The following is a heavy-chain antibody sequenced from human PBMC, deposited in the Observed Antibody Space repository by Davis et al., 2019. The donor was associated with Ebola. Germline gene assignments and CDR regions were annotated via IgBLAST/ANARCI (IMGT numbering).Heavy chain of an antibody. CDR2: ISYDGSNQ. CDR1: GFTFSSYT. Sequence: GESLKISCAASGFTFSSYTMHWVRQAPGKGLEWVALISYDGSNQYYADSVKGRFTISRDNSKNTLYLQMNSLRAEDTAVYYCARGAGALVWGQGTTVTVSS. V-gene: IGHV3-30-3*01. CDR3: ARGAGALV. J-gene: IGHJ6*02.